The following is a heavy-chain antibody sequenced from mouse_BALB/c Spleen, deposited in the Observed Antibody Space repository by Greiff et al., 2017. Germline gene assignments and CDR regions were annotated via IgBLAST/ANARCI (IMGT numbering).Heavy chain of an antibody. CDR1: GFTFSSYG. D-gene: IGHD1-1*02. J-gene: IGHJ2*01. CDR2: ISSGGSYT. CDR3: AWGGFDY. V-gene: IGHV5-6*02. Sequence: EVKLVESGGDLVKPGGSLKLSCAASGFTFSSYGMSWVRQTPDKRLEWVATISSGGSYTYYPDSVKGRFTISRDNAKNTLYLQMSSLKSEDTAMYYCAWGGFDYWGQGTTLTVSS.